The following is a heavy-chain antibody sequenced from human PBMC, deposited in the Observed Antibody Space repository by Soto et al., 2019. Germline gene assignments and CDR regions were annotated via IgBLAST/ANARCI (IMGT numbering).Heavy chain of an antibody. V-gene: IGHV3-23*01. CDR3: AKDQWFYDNVWGSLRYPYYFDL. CDR2: VTGNGDSA. J-gene: IGHJ4*02. CDR1: GFTFSSYA. Sequence: PGGSLRLSCAGSGFTFSSYAVSWVRQAPGKGLEWVSGVTGNGDSAYYADSVKGRFSISRDNSKQTLYLQMASLRAEDKAVYFCAKDQWFYDNVWGSLRYPYYFDLWGQGNLVTV. D-gene: IGHD3-16*01.